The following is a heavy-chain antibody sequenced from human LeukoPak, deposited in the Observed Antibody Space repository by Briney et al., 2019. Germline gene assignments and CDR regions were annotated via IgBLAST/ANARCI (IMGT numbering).Heavy chain of an antibody. Sequence: PAETLSLTCTVSGCSMSSYYLSWIRQPPGKGLEWIWYIYYSGSTNYNPSLKSRVTISVDTSKNQFSLKLSSVTAADTAVYYCARQGSITMVRGVKTHAFDIWGQGTMVTVSS. V-gene: IGHV4-59*08. CDR1: GCSMSSYY. CDR2: IYYSGST. D-gene: IGHD3-10*01. J-gene: IGHJ3*02. CDR3: ARQGSITMVRGVKTHAFDI.